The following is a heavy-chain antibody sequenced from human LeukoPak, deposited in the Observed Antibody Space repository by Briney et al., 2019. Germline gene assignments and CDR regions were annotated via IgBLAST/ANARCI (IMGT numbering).Heavy chain of an antibody. Sequence: GGSLRLSCAASGFTFSSYWMHWVRQAPGKGLVWVSRINTDGSSTSYADSVKGRFTISRDNSKSTLYLQMNSLRVDDTAVYYCAKDWYNSLNYFDYWGQGSLVTVSS. CDR1: GFTFSSYW. V-gene: IGHV3-74*01. J-gene: IGHJ4*02. CDR2: INTDGSST. CDR3: AKDWYNSLNYFDY. D-gene: IGHD1-1*01.